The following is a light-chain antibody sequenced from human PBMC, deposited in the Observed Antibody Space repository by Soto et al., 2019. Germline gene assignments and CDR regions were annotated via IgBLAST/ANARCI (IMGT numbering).Light chain of an antibody. V-gene: IGKV1-16*01. CDR1: QGISKY. CDR2: GAS. Sequence: DIQMTQSPSSLSASVGDRVTITCRASQGISKYLAWFQRKPGKAPKSLIYGASNLQSGVPSRFSGSGSGTDFTLTISSLQPEDFATYYCQQYNSYPATFGGGTKVEIK. CDR3: QQYNSYPAT. J-gene: IGKJ4*01.